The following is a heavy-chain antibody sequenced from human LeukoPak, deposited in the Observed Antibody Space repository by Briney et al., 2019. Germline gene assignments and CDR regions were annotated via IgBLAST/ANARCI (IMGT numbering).Heavy chain of an antibody. CDR2: INPNSGGT. J-gene: IGHJ5*02. V-gene: IGHV1-2*02. D-gene: IGHD6-19*01. Sequence: EASVKVSCKASGYTFTGYYMHWVRQAPGQGLEWMGWINPNSGGTNYAQKFQGRVTMTRDTSISTAYMELSRLRSDDTAVYYCARVKGLVNWFDPWGQGTLVTVSS. CDR1: GYTFTGYY. CDR3: ARVKGLVNWFDP.